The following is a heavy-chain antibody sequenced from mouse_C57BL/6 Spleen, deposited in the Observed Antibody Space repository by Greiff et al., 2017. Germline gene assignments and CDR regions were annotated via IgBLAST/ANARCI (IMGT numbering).Heavy chain of an antibody. CDR1: GYTFTSYT. J-gene: IGHJ2*01. CDR2: INPSSGYT. V-gene: IGHV1-4*01. CDR3: ARSRYGYDDFDY. Sequence: QVQLQQSGAELARPGASVKMSCKASGYTFTSYTMHWVKQRPGQGLEWIGYINPSSGYTKYNQKFKDKATLTADKSSSTAYMQLSSLTSADSAVYYCARSRYGYDDFDYWGQGTTLTVSS. D-gene: IGHD2-2*01.